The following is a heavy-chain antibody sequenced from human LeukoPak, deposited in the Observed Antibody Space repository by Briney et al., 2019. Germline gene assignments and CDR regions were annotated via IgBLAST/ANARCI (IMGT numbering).Heavy chain of an antibody. CDR1: GGTFSSYA. CDR3: ASYIRYCGGDCHLRNQYYFDY. J-gene: IGHJ4*02. D-gene: IGHD2-21*02. Sequence: SVKVSCKASGGTFSSYAISWVRQAPGQGLEWMGGIIPIFGTANYAQKFQGRVTITADESTSTAYMELSSLRSEDTAVYYCASYIRYCGGDCHLRNQYYFDYWGQGTLVTVSS. CDR2: IIPIFGTA. V-gene: IGHV1-69*13.